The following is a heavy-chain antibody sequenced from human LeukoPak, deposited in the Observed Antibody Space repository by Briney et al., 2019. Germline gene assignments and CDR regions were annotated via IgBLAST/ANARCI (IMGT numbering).Heavy chain of an antibody. D-gene: IGHD2-2*01. CDR2: ISYDGSNK. CDR3: ARDTGSTVFYYYGMAV. Sequence: GGSLRLSCADSGFTFSSYAMQWVRQAPGKGLEWVEVISYDGSNKYYADSVKGRFTISRDNSKNTLYLQMNSLRAEDTAVYYCARDTGSTVFYYYGMAVWGQSTTVTVSS. J-gene: IGHJ6*02. CDR1: GFTFSSYA. V-gene: IGHV3-30-3*01.